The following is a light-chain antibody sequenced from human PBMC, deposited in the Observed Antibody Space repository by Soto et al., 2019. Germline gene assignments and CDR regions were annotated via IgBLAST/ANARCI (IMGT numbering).Light chain of an antibody. CDR2: AAS. CDR1: QSIRNY. V-gene: IGKV1-39*01. Sequence: DIQMTQSPSSLSASVGDRVTISCRASQSIRNYVSWYQQKPGTAPKLLIRAASTLQSGVPSRFSGSGSGTDFTLTISSLQIEDFATYFCQQTDRTPQTFGQGTNVEI. CDR3: QQTDRTPQT. J-gene: IGKJ1*01.